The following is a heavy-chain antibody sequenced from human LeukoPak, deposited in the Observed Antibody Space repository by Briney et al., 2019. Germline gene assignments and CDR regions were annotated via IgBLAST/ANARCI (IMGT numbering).Heavy chain of an antibody. CDR2: ISYDGSNK. V-gene: IGHV3-30*03. CDR3: GTAPYYYYYGMDV. Sequence: GRSLRLSCAASGFTFSSYGMHWVRQAPGKGLEWVAVISYDGSNKYYADSVKGRFTISRDNSKNTLYLQMNSLRAEDTAVYYCGTAPYYYYYGMDVWGQGTTVTVSS. CDR1: GFTFSSYG. J-gene: IGHJ6*02.